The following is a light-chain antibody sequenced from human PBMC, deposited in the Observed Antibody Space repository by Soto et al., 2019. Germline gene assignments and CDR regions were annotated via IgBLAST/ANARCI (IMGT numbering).Light chain of an antibody. Sequence: EIVMTQSPATLSVSPRERATLSCRASQSVSSNLAWYQQKPGQAPRLLIYGASIRATGIPARFSGSGSGTEFTLTISSLPSEYFAVYYWQQYNNWPRTFGQGTKVEIK. CDR1: QSVSSN. CDR3: QQYNNWPRT. V-gene: IGKV3D-15*01. CDR2: GAS. J-gene: IGKJ1*01.